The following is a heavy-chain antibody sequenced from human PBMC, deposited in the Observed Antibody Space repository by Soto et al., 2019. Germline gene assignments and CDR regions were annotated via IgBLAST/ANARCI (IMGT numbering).Heavy chain of an antibody. CDR1: GFTVSSNY. V-gene: IGHV3-66*01. CDR2: IFSGGST. J-gene: IGHJ3*01. D-gene: IGHD4-17*01. CDR3: AGPLIHHYGDYFAAFDV. Sequence: DVQLVESGGGLVQPGGSLRLSCAGSGFTVSSNYMSWVRQAPGKGLEWVSVIFSGGSTYYADSVKGRFTISRDTSKNTLYLQMNSLRAEDTAVYYCAGPLIHHYGDYFAAFDVWGLGTMVTVSS.